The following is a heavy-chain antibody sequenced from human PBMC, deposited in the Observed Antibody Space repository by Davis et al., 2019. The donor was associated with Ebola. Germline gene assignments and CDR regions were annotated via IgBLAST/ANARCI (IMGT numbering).Heavy chain of an antibody. CDR2: TYYRSKWYN. CDR3: ARGLKKRFLEWFPLYYGMDV. D-gene: IGHD3-3*01. Sequence: MPSETLSLTCAISGDSVSSNSAAWNWIRQSPSRGLEWLGRTYYRSKWYNDYAVSVKSRITINPDTSKNQFSLQLNSVTPEDTAVYYCARGLKKRFLEWFPLYYGMDVWGQGTTVTVSS. CDR1: GDSVSSNSAA. V-gene: IGHV6-1*01. J-gene: IGHJ6*02.